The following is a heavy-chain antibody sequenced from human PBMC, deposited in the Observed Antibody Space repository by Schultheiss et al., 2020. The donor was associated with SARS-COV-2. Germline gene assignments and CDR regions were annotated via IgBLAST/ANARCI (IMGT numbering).Heavy chain of an antibody. D-gene: IGHD2-2*01. CDR2: IYYSGST. Sequence: SETLSLTCAVYGGSFSGYYWGWIRQHPGKGLEWIGYIYYSGSTNYNPSLKSRVPISVDKAKNDFSLKLSSATAEDTAVYYCARGSTSWNYYGMDVWGQGTTVTVAS. J-gene: IGHJ6*02. V-gene: IGHV4-34*01. CDR3: ARGSTSWNYYGMDV. CDR1: GGSFSGYY.